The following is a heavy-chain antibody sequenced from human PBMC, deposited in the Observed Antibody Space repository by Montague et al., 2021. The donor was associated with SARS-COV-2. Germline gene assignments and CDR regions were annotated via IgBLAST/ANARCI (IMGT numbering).Heavy chain of an antibody. CDR3: ARGRDGYYHRRGLFDY. CDR2: IYYSGST. D-gene: IGHD3-22*01. J-gene: IGHJ4*02. CDR1: GGSISSYY. Sequence: SETLSLTCTVSGGSISSYYWSWIRQPPEKGLEWIGYIYYSGSTNYNPSLKSRVTISVDTSKNQFSLKLTSVTAADTAVYYCARGRDGYYHRRGLFDYWGQGTLVTVSS. V-gene: IGHV4-59*01.